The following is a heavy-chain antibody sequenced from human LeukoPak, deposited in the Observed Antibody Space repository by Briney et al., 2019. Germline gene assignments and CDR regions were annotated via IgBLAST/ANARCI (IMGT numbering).Heavy chain of an antibody. CDR1: GGSISSYY. V-gene: IGHV4-59*08. Sequence: PSETLSLTCTVSGGSISSYYWSWIRQPPGKGLEWIGYIYYSGSTNYNPSLKSRVTISVDTSKNQFSLKLSSVTAADTAVYYCARRGVEYCGGDCYSLDWFDPWGQGTLVTVSS. CDR3: ARRGVEYCGGDCYSLDWFDP. CDR2: IYYSGST. D-gene: IGHD2-21*02. J-gene: IGHJ5*02.